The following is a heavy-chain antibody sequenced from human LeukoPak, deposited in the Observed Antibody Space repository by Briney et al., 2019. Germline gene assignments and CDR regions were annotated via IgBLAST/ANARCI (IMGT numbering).Heavy chain of an antibody. CDR1: GYTFTSYA. V-gene: IGHV1-3*01. J-gene: IGHJ6*02. Sequence: GASVNVSCKASGYTFTSYAMHWVRQAPGQRLEWMGWINAGNGNTKYSQKFQGRVTITRDTSASTAYMELSSLRSEDTAVYHCARESESLLWFGELSFNYYGMDVWGQGTTVTVSS. CDR2: INAGNGNT. CDR3: ARESESLLWFGELSFNYYGMDV. D-gene: IGHD3-10*01.